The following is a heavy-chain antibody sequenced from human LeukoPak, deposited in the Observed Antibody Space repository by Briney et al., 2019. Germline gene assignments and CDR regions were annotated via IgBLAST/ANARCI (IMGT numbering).Heavy chain of an antibody. CDR2: IYNSGST. CDR1: GYSISSGYF. Sequence: SETLSLTCTVSGYSISSGYFWGWIRQPPGKGLEWIGTIYNSGSTYYNASLESRVTISVDTSKNQFSLKLSSVTAADTAVYYCARVPYYYGSGSYPRDYWGQGTLVTVSS. V-gene: IGHV4-38-2*02. CDR3: ARVPYYYGSGSYPRDY. D-gene: IGHD3-10*01. J-gene: IGHJ4*02.